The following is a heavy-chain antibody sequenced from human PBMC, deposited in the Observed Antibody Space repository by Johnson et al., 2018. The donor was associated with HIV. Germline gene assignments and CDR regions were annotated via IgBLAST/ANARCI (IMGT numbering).Heavy chain of an antibody. Sequence: VQLVESGGGLVQPGGSLRLSCAASGFTFSSYAMSWVRQAPGKGLEWVSYISSGGNTIYYADSVKGRFTISRDNAKNSLYLHMNRLRAEDTAVYYCAKREWGSIFGVDDAFDIWGQGTMVTVSS. J-gene: IGHJ3*02. CDR1: GFTFSSYA. CDR3: AKREWGSIFGVDDAFDI. V-gene: IGHV3-48*04. D-gene: IGHD3-3*01. CDR2: ISSGGNTI.